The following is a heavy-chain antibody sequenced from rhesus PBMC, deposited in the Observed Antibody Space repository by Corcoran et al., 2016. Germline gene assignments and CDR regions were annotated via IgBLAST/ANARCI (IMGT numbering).Heavy chain of an antibody. CDR1: GGSISSSY. D-gene: IGHD6-25*01. J-gene: IGHJ4*01. V-gene: IGHV4-169*02. CDR2: IYGSGSST. Sequence: QLQLQESGPGLVKPSETLSVTCAVSGGSISSSYWSWIRQAPGKGLEWLGYIYGSGSSTNYNPSLKSRVTLSVDTSKNQLSLKLSSVTTADTAVYYCAREGIAAAGTGDYWGQGVLVTVSS. CDR3: AREGIAAAGTGDY.